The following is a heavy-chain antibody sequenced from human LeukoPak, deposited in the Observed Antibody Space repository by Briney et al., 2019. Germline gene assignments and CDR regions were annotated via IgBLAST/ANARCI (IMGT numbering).Heavy chain of an antibody. CDR3: SRAPARHCSSTRCYGPPPYYMDV. D-gene: IGHD2-2*01. CDR2: IKQDGSEK. V-gene: IGHV3-7*01. J-gene: IGHJ6*03. CDR1: GFTFSSYW. Sequence: GGSLRLSCAASGFTFSSYWMSWVRQAPGKGLEWVANIKQDGSEKYYVDSVKGRFTISRDNAKNSLYLQMNSLRAEDTAVYYWSRAPARHCSSTRCYGPPPYYMDVWGKGTTVTVSS.